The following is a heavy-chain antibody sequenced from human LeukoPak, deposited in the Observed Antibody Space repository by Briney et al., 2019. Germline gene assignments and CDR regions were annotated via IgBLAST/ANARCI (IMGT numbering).Heavy chain of an antibody. CDR2: ISSSGSTI. V-gene: IGHV3-48*03. D-gene: IGHD3-22*01. J-gene: IGHJ4*02. CDR3: ARDNYDSSTPYYFDY. CDR1: GFTFSSYG. Sequence: GGSLRLSCAASGFTFSSYGMHWVRQAPGKGLEWVSYISSSGSTIYNADSLKGRFTISRDNAKNSLYLQMNSLRAEDTAVYYCARDNYDSSTPYYFDYWGQGTLVTVSS.